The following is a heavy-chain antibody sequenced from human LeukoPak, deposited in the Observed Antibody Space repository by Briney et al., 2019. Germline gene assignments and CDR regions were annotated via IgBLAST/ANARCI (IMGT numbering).Heavy chain of an antibody. Sequence: MPSETLSLTCTVSGGSVSSSSYYWNWIRQSAGKGLEWVGRIFYNGRANYNPSLKSRVTISVDTSKNQFSLKLSSVTAADTAVYYCARRAYYYGSGSYYYGWGQGTLVTVSS. J-gene: IGHJ4*02. V-gene: IGHV4-61*10. D-gene: IGHD3-10*01. CDR1: GGSVSSSSYY. CDR2: IFYNGRA. CDR3: ARRAYYYGSGSYYYG.